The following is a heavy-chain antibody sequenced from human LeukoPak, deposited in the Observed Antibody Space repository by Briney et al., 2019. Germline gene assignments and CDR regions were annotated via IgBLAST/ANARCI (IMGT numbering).Heavy chain of an antibody. Sequence: GGPLRLSCAASGFTFDDYAMHWVRQAPGKGLEWVSGISWNSGSIGYADSVKGRFTISRDNAKNSLYLQMNSLRAEDTALYYCAKDRAPYYYYGMDVWGQGTTVTVSS. V-gene: IGHV3-9*01. J-gene: IGHJ6*02. CDR3: AKDRAPYYYYGMDV. CDR1: GFTFDDYA. CDR2: ISWNSGSI.